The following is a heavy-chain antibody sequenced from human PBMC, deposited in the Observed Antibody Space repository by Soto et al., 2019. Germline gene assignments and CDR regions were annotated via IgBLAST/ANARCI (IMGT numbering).Heavy chain of an antibody. CDR1: GFTFSSYA. Sequence: GGSLRLSCAASGFTFSSYAMSWVRQAPGKGLEWVSAISGSGGSTYYADSVKGRFTISRDNSKNTLYLQMNSLRAEDTAVYYCAKDPKMTDYDILPGWFDPWGQGTLVTVSS. D-gene: IGHD3-9*01. CDR3: AKDPKMTDYDILPGWFDP. J-gene: IGHJ5*02. V-gene: IGHV3-23*01. CDR2: ISGSGGST.